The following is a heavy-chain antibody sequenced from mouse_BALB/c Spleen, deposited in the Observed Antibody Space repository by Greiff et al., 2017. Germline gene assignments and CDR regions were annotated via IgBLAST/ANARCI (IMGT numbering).Heavy chain of an antibody. Sequence: EVHLVESGGGLVKPGGSLKLSCAASGFAFSSYDMSWVRQTPEKRLEWVAYISSGGGSTYYPDTVKGRFTISRDNAKNTLYLQMSSLKSEDTAMYYCARLLRNYYAMDYWGQGTSVTVSS. J-gene: IGHJ4*01. D-gene: IGHD1-1*01. V-gene: IGHV5-12-1*01. CDR2: ISSGGGST. CDR1: GFAFSSYD. CDR3: ARLLRNYYAMDY.